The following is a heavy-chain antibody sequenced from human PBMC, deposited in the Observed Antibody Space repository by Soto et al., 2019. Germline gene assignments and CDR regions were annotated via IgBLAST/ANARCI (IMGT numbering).Heavy chain of an antibody. D-gene: IGHD3-22*01. CDR1: GYTFAIYS. Sequence: QVQLVQSGAEEKKPGASVKVSCKASGYTFAIYSMHWVRQAPGQGLEWMGWINAANGNTKYSQKFQDRVTITRDTSASTAYMDLSSLKSEDTAVYYCARATYTSGSEYFHHWGQGTLVSVSS. J-gene: IGHJ1*01. V-gene: IGHV1-3*05. CDR2: INAANGNT. CDR3: ARATYTSGSEYFHH.